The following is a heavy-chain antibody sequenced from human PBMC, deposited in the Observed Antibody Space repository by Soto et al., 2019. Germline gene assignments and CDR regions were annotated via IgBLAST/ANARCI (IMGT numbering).Heavy chain of an antibody. CDR3: AYAIAAAGTEYYGMDV. V-gene: IGHV1-69*02. Sequence: QVQLVQSGAEVKKPGSSVKVSCKASGGTFSSYTISWVRQAPGQGLEWMGRIIPILGIANYAQKFQGRVTITADKSTSTAYMELSRLRSEDTAVYYCAYAIAAAGTEYYGMDVWGQGTTVTVSS. CDR2: IIPILGIA. CDR1: GGTFSSYT. J-gene: IGHJ6*02. D-gene: IGHD6-13*01.